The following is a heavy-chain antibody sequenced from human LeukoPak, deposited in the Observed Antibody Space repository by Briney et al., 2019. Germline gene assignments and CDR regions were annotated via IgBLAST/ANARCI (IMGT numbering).Heavy chain of an antibody. CDR1: GYTFTSYD. D-gene: IGHD6-6*01. V-gene: IGHV1-8*01. CDR2: MNPNSGNT. Sequence: ASVKVSCKASGYTFTSYDINWVRQATGQGLEWMGWMNPNSGNTGYAQKFQGRVTMTRDTSISTAYMELSRLRSDDTAVYYCARGRKIAAADYWGQGTLVTVSS. J-gene: IGHJ4*02. CDR3: ARGRKIAAADY.